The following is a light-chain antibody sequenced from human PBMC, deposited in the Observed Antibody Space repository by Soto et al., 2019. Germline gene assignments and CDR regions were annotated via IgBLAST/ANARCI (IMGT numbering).Light chain of an antibody. CDR3: CSYAGSYTWV. V-gene: IGLV2-11*01. J-gene: IGLJ3*02. CDR2: DVT. CDR1: TNDVGGYNY. Sequence: QSALTQPRSVSGSPGQSVTISCSGTTNDVGGYNYVSWYQHHPGKAPKLMIYDVTKRPSGVPDRFSGSKSGNTASLTISGLQAEDEADYYCCSYAGSYTWVFGGGTKVTVL.